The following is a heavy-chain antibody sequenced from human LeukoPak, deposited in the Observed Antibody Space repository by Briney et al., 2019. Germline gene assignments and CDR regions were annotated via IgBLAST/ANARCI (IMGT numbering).Heavy chain of an antibody. CDR3: ARGRQPKPVDD. CDR1: GYTFTGYD. J-gene: IGHJ4*02. D-gene: IGHD6-13*01. CDR2: MNPNSGGT. V-gene: IGHV1-8*02. Sequence: ASVKVSCKASGYTFTGYDIHWVRQATGQGLEWMGWMNPNSGGTNYAQKFQGRVTMTRDTSISTAYMELSSLRSEDTAVYYCARGRQPKPVDDWGEGTLVTVS.